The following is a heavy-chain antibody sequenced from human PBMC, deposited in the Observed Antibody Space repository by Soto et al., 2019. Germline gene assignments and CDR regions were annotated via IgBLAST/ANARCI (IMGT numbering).Heavy chain of an antibody. V-gene: IGHV4-4*02. CDR1: GGSISSSNW. CDR2: IYHSGST. Sequence: SETLPVTCAVSGGSISSSNWWSLVRQPPGKGLEWIGEIYHSGSTNYNPSLRSRVTISVDKSKNQFSLKLSSVTAADTAVYYCARVSGSYYYGMDVWGQGTTVTVSS. CDR3: ARVSGSYYYGMDV. J-gene: IGHJ6*02. D-gene: IGHD1-26*01.